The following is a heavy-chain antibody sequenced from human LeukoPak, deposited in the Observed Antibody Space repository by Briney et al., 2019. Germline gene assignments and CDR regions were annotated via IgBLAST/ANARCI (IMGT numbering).Heavy chain of an antibody. D-gene: IGHD3-10*01. CDR3: ARGRTYYYGSGSYSPLDY. J-gene: IGHJ4*02. V-gene: IGHV1-69*01. Sequence: SVKVSCKASGGTFSSYAISWVRQAPGQGPEWMGGIIPIFGTANYAQKFQGRVTITADESTSTAYMELSSLRSEDTAVYYCARGRTYYYGSGSYSPLDYWGQGTLVTVSS. CDR2: IIPIFGTA. CDR1: GGTFSSYA.